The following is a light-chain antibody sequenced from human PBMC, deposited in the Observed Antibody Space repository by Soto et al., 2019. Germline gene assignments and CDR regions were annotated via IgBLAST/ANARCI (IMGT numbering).Light chain of an antibody. CDR3: QQYSSAPLT. Sequence: EIVLTHSPGTLSLSPGEGATLSCRASQNVKNNYLAWYQQKPGQAPRLVIYGASNRATGIPDRFSGSGSGTEFTLTISRLEPEDFAVYYCQQYSSAPLTFGQGTKVDIK. V-gene: IGKV3-20*01. CDR2: GAS. J-gene: IGKJ1*01. CDR1: QNVKNNY.